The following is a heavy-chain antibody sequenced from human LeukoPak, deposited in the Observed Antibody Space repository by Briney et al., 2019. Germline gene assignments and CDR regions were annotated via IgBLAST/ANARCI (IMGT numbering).Heavy chain of an antibody. CDR3: ARDWGTYSSSRGDY. D-gene: IGHD6-6*01. V-gene: IGHV3-7*05. CDR2: IKQDGSEI. CDR1: GFTFSTYW. Sequence: GGSLRLSCAASGFTFSTYWMSWVRQAPGKGLEWVANIKQDGSEIYYVDSVKGRFTISRDNAKNSLYLQMNGLRADDTAVYYCARDWGTYSSSRGDYWGQGILVTVSS. J-gene: IGHJ4*02.